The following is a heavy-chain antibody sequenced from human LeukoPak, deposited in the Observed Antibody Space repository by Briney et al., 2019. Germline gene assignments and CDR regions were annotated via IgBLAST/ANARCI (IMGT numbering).Heavy chain of an antibody. Sequence: PGGSLRLSCAASGFTFGSYSMNWVRQAPGKGLEWVSYISSSSSTIYYADSVKGRFTISRDNAKNSLYLQMNSLRAEDTAVYYCARDSAATYYDILTGYEYWGQGTLVTVSS. D-gene: IGHD3-9*01. V-gene: IGHV3-48*04. CDR2: ISSSSSTI. J-gene: IGHJ4*02. CDR3: ARDSAATYYDILTGYEY. CDR1: GFTFGSYS.